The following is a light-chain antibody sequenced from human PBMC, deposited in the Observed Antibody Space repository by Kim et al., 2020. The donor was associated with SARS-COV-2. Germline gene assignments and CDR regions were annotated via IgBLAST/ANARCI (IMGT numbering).Light chain of an antibody. CDR1: SLSTYY. J-gene: IGLJ2*01. V-gene: IGLV3-19*01. CDR3: STRDTTSNRVV. Sequence: SSELTQDPAVSVALGQTVRITCQGDSLSTYYPTWYQLRPGQAPVLVISGQNNRPSGIPDRFSGSTSGNTASLTVTGTPAEDEAEYYCSTRDTTSNRVVFG. CDR2: GQN.